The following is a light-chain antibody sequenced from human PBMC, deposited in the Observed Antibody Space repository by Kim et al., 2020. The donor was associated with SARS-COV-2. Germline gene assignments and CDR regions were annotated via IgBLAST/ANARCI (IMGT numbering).Light chain of an antibody. J-gene: IGLJ3*02. Sequence: PGKTARITCGGTSIGSKRVHWYQQKPGQAPVLVISYDSDRPSGIPERFSGSNSGNTATLTISRVGAGDEADYYCQVWDSSTDHRVLFGGGTKLTVL. CDR2: YDS. V-gene: IGLV3-21*04. CDR3: QVWDSSTDHRVL. CDR1: SIGSKR.